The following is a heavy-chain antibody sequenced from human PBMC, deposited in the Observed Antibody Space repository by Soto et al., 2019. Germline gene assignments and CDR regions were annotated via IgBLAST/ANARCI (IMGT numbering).Heavy chain of an antibody. D-gene: IGHD5-12*01. CDR3: ARMTWNYFDY. Sequence: PSETLSLTCAVYGGSFSGYYWSWIRQPPGKGLEWIGEINHSGSTNYNPSLKSRVTISVDTSKNQFSLKLSSVTAADTAVYYCARMTWNYFDYWGQGTLVTVSS. V-gene: IGHV4-34*01. J-gene: IGHJ4*02. CDR2: INHSGST. CDR1: GGSFSGYY.